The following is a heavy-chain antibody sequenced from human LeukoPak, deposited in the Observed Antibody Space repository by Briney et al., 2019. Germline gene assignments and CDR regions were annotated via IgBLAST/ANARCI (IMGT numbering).Heavy chain of an antibody. CDR3: ARVRLPGRVDY. Sequence: SETLSLTCAVYGGSFSGYYWSWIRQPPGKGLEWIGEINHSGSTNYNPSLKSRVTISVDTSKNQFSLKLSSVTAADTAVYYCARVRLPGRVDYWGQGTLVTVSS. J-gene: IGHJ4*02. CDR1: GGSFSGYY. CDR2: INHSGST. D-gene: IGHD5-18*01. V-gene: IGHV4-34*01.